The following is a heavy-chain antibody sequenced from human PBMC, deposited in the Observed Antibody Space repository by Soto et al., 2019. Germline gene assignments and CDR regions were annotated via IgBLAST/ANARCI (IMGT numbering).Heavy chain of an antibody. CDR3: ARLLYYYDSSGSRRRYAFDI. D-gene: IGHD3-22*01. CDR2: IYYSGST. Sequence: PSEALSLTCPVSGGSMSSYYWSWIRQPPGKGLGWIGYIYYSGSTNYNPSLKSRVTISVDTSKNQFSLKLSSVTAADTAVYYCARLLYYYDSSGSRRRYAFDIWGQGTMVTVSS. J-gene: IGHJ3*02. CDR1: GGSMSSYY. V-gene: IGHV4-59*01.